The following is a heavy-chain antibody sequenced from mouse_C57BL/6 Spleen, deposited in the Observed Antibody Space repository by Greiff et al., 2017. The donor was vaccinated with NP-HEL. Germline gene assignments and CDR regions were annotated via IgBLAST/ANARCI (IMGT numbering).Heavy chain of an antibody. CDR2: IYPSDSET. CDR1: GYTFTSYW. J-gene: IGHJ4*01. V-gene: IGHV1-61*01. Sequence: QVQLQQPGAELVRPGSSVKLSCKASGYTFTSYWMDWVKQRPGQGLEWIGNIYPSDSETHYNQKFKDKATLTVDKSSSTAYMQLSSLTSEDSAVYYWARGDKDYYMGYAMDYWGQGTSVTVSS. D-gene: IGHD1-1*01. CDR3: ARGDKDYYMGYAMDY.